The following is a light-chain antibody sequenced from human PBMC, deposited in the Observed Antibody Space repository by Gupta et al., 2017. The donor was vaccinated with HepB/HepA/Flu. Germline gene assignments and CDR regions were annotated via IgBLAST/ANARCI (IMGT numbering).Light chain of an antibody. CDR3: DPWETSRSGHVV. Sequence: QSVLTQPPSVSAAPGQKVTISCSGNSSNIGTNYVSWYQQLPGTAPKLLIYENEKRHAGRADRCSGSKSATSATLGITGLQTGDEADYYCDPWETSRSGHVVFGGGTKVTVL. J-gene: IGLJ2*01. V-gene: IGLV1-51*01. CDR1: SSNIGTNY. CDR2: ENE.